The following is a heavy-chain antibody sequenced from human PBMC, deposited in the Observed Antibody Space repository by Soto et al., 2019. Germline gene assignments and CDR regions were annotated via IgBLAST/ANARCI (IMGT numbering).Heavy chain of an antibody. CDR2: ISGSGGRS. J-gene: IGHJ4*02. CDR3: AKAYFVWSSEQPYYFDY. CDR1: GFTFSNYA. Sequence: EVQLLDSGGGLVQPGGSLRLSCAASGFTFSNYAMTWVRQGPGKGREWVSGISGSGGRSYYADSVKGRFTISRDNSKSTLYLQMNSLRAEDTAVYYCAKAYFVWSSEQPYYFDYWGQGPLVTVSS. V-gene: IGHV3-23*01. D-gene: IGHD3-16*01.